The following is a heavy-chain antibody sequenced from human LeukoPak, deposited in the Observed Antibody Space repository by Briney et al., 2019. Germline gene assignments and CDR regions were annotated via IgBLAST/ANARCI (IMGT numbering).Heavy chain of an antibody. CDR3: ARGEGCSSTSCYFDY. J-gene: IGHJ4*02. D-gene: IGHD2-2*01. V-gene: IGHV4-4*02. CDR1: GGSISSSNW. Sequence: SETLSLTCAVSGGSISSSNWWSWVRQPPGKGLEWIGEIYHSGSTNYNPSLKSRVTISVDTSKNQFSLKLSSVTAADTAVYYCARGEGCSSTSCYFDYWGQGTLVTVSS. CDR2: IYHSGST.